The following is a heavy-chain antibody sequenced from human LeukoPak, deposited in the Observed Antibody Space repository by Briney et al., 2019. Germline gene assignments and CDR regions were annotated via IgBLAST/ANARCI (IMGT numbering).Heavy chain of an antibody. CDR1: GFTFDDYA. Sequence: PGGSLRLSCAASGFTFDDYAMHWVRQAPGKGLEWVSLISWDGGSTYYADSVKGRFTISRDNSKNSLYLQMNSLRAEDTALYYCTFGELPLYYWGQGTLVTVSS. V-gene: IGHV3-43D*03. CDR3: TFGELPLYY. CDR2: ISWDGGST. D-gene: IGHD3-10*01. J-gene: IGHJ4*02.